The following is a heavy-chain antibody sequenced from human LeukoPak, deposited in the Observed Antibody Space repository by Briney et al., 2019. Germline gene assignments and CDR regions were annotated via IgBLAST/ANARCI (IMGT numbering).Heavy chain of an antibody. V-gene: IGHV1-69*04. Sequence: GASVKVSCKASGGTFSSYAISWVRPAPGQGLEWMGRIIPILGIANYAQKFQGRVTITADKSTSTAYLELSSLRSEDTAVYYCAESHRGTANLDYWGQGTLVTVSS. CDR2: IIPILGIA. D-gene: IGHD3-10*01. CDR3: AESHRGTANLDY. CDR1: GGTFSSYA. J-gene: IGHJ4*02.